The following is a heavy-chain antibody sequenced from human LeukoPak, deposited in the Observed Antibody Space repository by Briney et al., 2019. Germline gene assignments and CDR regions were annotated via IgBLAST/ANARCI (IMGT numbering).Heavy chain of an antibody. CDR3: ARGVSGDYLWFDP. D-gene: IGHD4-17*01. Sequence: GESLKISCRGSGYGFTSYWIGWVRQMPGKGLEWMGIIYPGDSDTRYSPSFQGQVTISADKSISTAYLQWSSLKASDTAMYYCARGVSGDYLWFDPWGQGTLVTVSS. CDR2: IYPGDSDT. V-gene: IGHV5-51*01. J-gene: IGHJ5*02. CDR1: GYGFTSYW.